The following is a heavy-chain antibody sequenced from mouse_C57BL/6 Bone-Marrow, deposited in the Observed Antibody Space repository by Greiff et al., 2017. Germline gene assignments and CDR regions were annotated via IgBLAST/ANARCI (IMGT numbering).Heavy chain of an antibody. CDR1: GYTFTSYG. D-gene: IGHD1-1*01. Sequence: VQLVESGAELARPGASVKLSCKASGYTFTSYGISWVKQRTGQGLEWIGEIYPRSGNTYYDEKFKGKATLTADKSSSTAYMELRSLTSEDAAVYFCARGGLLRRGFAYWGQGTLVTVSA. CDR3: ARGGLLRRGFAY. CDR2: IYPRSGNT. J-gene: IGHJ3*01. V-gene: IGHV1-81*01.